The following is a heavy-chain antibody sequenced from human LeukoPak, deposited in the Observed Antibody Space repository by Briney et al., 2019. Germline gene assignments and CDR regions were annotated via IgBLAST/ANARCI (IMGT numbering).Heavy chain of an antibody. V-gene: IGHV3-21*01. J-gene: IGHJ4*02. CDR1: GFTFSSYS. CDR2: ISSSSSYI. CDR3: ARGSLANFDY. D-gene: IGHD3-10*01. Sequence: GGSLRLSCAASGFTFSSYSMNWVRQAPRKGLEWVSSISSSSSYIYYADSVKGRFTISRDNAKNSLYLQMNSLRAEDTAVYYCARGSLANFDYWGQGTLVTVSS.